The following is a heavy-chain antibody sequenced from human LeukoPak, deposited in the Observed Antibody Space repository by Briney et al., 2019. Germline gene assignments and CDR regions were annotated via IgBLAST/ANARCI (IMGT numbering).Heavy chain of an antibody. CDR1: GFTFSSYS. J-gene: IGHJ4*02. Sequence: GGSLRLSCAASGFTFSSYSMNWVRQAPGKGLEWVSSISSSSSDIYYADSVKGRFTISRDNAKNSLYLQMNSLRAEDTAVYYCASDICSGGSCYSSYWGQGTLVTVSS. V-gene: IGHV3-21*01. CDR2: ISSSSSDI. D-gene: IGHD2-15*01. CDR3: ASDICSGGSCYSSY.